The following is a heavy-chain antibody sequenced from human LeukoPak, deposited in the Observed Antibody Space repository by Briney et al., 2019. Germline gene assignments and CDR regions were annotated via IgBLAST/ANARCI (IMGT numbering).Heavy chain of an antibody. J-gene: IGHJ4*02. CDR2: IIPILGIA. CDR3: ARDSRGYSYGYDPY. V-gene: IGHV1-69*04. Sequence: ASVKVSCKASGGTFSSYAISWVRQAPGQGLEWMGRIIPILGIANYAQKFQGRVTITADKSTSTAYMELSSLRSEDTAVYYCARDSRGYSYGYDPYWGQGTLVTVSS. D-gene: IGHD5-18*01. CDR1: GGTFSSYA.